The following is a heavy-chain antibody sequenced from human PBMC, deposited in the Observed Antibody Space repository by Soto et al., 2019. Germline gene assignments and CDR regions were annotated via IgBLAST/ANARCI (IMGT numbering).Heavy chain of an antibody. J-gene: IGHJ4*02. Sequence: KTSETLSLTCAVYGGSFSGYYWSWIRQPPGKGLEWIGEINHSGSTNYNPSLKSRVTISVDTSKNQFSLKLSSVTAADTAVYYCARGQGYSGYDLDYWGQGTLVTVSS. CDR2: INHSGST. D-gene: IGHD5-12*01. V-gene: IGHV4-34*01. CDR1: GGSFSGYY. CDR3: ARGQGYSGYDLDY.